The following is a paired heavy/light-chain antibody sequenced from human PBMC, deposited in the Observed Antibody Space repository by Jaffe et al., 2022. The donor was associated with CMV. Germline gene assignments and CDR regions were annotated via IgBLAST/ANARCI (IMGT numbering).Light chain of an antibody. J-gene: IGKJ4*01. CDR3: QQYYSTQLT. Sequence: DIVMTQSPDSLAVSLGERATINCKSSQSVLYSSNNKNYLAWYQQKPGQPPKLLIYWASTRESGVPDRFSGSGSGTDFTLTISSLQAEDVAVYYCQQYYSTQLTFGGGTKVEIK. CDR2: WAS. CDR1: QSVLYSSNNKNY. V-gene: IGKV4-1*01.
Heavy chain of an antibody. J-gene: IGHJ6*02. CDR1: GGTFSSYA. V-gene: IGHV1-69*01. D-gene: IGHD4-17*01. CDR3: ARSTVVTLYYYYGMDV. Sequence: QVQLVQSGAEVKKPGSSVKVSCKASGGTFSSYAISWVRQAPGQGLEWMGGIIPIFGTANYAQKFQGRVTITADESTSTAYMELSSLRSEDTAVYYCARSTVVTLYYYYGMDVWGQGTTVTVSS. CDR2: IIPIFGTA.